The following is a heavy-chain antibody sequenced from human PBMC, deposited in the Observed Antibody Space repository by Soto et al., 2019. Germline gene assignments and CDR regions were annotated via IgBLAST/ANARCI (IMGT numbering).Heavy chain of an antibody. Sequence: PGESLKISCQGSGYSFTSYWIGWVRQMPGKGLEWMGIIYPGDSDTRYSPSFQGQVTISADKSISTAYLQWSSLKASDTAMYYCATQGYSGYDRHLGYYYYGMDVWGQGTTVTVSS. CDR3: ATQGYSGYDRHLGYYYYGMDV. CDR1: GYSFTSYW. D-gene: IGHD5-12*01. J-gene: IGHJ6*02. CDR2: IYPGDSDT. V-gene: IGHV5-51*01.